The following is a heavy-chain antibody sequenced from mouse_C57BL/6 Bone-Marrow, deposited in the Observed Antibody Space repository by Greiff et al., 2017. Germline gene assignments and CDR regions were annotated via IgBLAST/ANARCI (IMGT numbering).Heavy chain of an antibody. CDR3: AMMDYDSPFAY. J-gene: IGHJ3*01. CDR2: IYPRSGNT. CDR1: GYTFTSYG. V-gene: IGHV1-81*01. D-gene: IGHD2-4*01. Sequence: VQLQQSGAELARPGASVKLSCKASGYTFTSYGISWVKQRTGQGLEWIGAIYPRSGNTYYNEKFKGKATLTADKSSSAAYMELRSLTSEDSAVYFCAMMDYDSPFAYWGQGTLVTVSA.